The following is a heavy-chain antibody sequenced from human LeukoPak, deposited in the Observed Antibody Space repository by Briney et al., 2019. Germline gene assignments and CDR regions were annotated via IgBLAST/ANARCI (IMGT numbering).Heavy chain of an antibody. CDR2: ISSSSTI. CDR1: GFTFSYYA. Sequence: GGSLRLSCAASGFTFSYYAMNWVRQAPGKGLEWVSYISSSSTIYYADSVKGRFTISRDNAKNSLYLQMNRLRAEDTAVYYCARDARGYDWRWEFDYWGQGTLVTVSS. V-gene: IGHV3-69-1*01. J-gene: IGHJ4*02. CDR3: ARDARGYDWRWEFDY. D-gene: IGHD5-12*01.